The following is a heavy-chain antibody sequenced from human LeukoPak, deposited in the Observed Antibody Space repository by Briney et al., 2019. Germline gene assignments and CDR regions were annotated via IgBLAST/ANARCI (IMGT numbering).Heavy chain of an antibody. D-gene: IGHD2-8*01. CDR2: IDHSEKA. V-gene: IGHV4-39*07. Sequence: SETLSLTCTVSGASVRSSSYYWGWVRQPPGKGLEWIGNIDHSEKADFNPSLRGRVTLSLDTSKRQVSLRLSSVTAADTAVYWCARVVSPLGLFGVFDYWGQGILVIVSS. CDR3: ARVVSPLGLFGVFDY. J-gene: IGHJ4*02. CDR1: GASVRSSSYY.